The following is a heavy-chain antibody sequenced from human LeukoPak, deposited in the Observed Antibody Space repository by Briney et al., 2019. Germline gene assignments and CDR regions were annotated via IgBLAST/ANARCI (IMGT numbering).Heavy chain of an antibody. CDR2: LTDDGNNK. Sequence: GGSLRLSCAASGFTISNYGMHWVRQAPGKGLEWVAVLTDDGNNKIYVESVKGRFSISRDNTKNTLYLQMDSLRPEDTAVYYCAGGLLGCGGGSCYPTDYWGQGTLVIVSS. CDR1: GFTISNYG. J-gene: IGHJ4*02. CDR3: AGGLLGCGGGSCYPTDY. V-gene: IGHV3-30*03. D-gene: IGHD2-15*01.